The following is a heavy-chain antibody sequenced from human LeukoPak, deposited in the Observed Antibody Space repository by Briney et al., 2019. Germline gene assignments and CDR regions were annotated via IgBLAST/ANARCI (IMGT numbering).Heavy chain of an antibody. Sequence: GGSLRLSCAASGFTFSSYWMSWVRQAPGKGLEWVANIKQDGSEKYYVDSVKGRFTISRDNSKNTLYLQMNSLRAEDTAVYYCAKGRLRDYFDYWGQGTLVTVSS. D-gene: IGHD4-17*01. CDR3: AKGRLRDYFDY. CDR2: IKQDGSEK. J-gene: IGHJ4*02. V-gene: IGHV3-7*01. CDR1: GFTFSSYW.